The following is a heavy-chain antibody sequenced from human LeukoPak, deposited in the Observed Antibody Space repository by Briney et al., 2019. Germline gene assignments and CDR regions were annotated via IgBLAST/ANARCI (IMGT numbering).Heavy chain of an antibody. CDR1: GYTFTNYG. CDR3: ARVSPYSSGWYSDSEPLYYFDY. J-gene: IGHJ4*02. D-gene: IGHD6-19*01. CDR2: ISTYNANT. V-gene: IGHV1-18*01. Sequence: GASVKVSCKASGYTFTNYGVTWVRQAPGQGLEWMGWISTYNANTNYAQKLQGRVSMTTDTSTSTAHMELRSLRSDDTAVYYCARVSPYSSGWYSDSEPLYYFDYWGQGTLVTVSS.